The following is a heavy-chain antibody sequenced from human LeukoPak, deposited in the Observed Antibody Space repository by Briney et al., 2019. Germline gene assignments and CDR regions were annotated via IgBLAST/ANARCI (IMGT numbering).Heavy chain of an antibody. Sequence: GRSLRLSCAASGSTFSSYAMHWVRQAPGKGLEWVTIISYDGSNKYYADSVKGRFTISRDNSKNTLYLQMNSLRAEDTAMYYCARDLSQYSGWFYYFDHWGQGTLVTVSS. V-gene: IGHV3-30-3*01. D-gene: IGHD6-19*01. J-gene: IGHJ4*02. CDR2: ISYDGSNK. CDR3: ARDLSQYSGWFYYFDH. CDR1: GSTFSSYA.